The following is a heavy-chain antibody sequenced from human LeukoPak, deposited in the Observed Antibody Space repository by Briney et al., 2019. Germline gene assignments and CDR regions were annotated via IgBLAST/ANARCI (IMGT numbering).Heavy chain of an antibody. V-gene: IGHV3-66*01. Sequence: SGGSLRLSCAISGFTVSSDYMSWVRQAPGKVLECVSVIYSGGSTYYADSVKGRFTISRDNSKNTLYLQMNSLRAEDTAVYYCYSMIVVEIRVINDYWGQGPLVTVPS. CDR2: IYSGGST. J-gene: IGHJ4*02. D-gene: IGHD3-22*01. CDR3: YSMIVVEIRVINDY. CDR1: GFTVSSDY.